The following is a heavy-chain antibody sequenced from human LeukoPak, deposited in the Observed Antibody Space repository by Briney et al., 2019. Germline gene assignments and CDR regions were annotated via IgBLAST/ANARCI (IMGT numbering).Heavy chain of an antibody. Sequence: ASVKVSCKASGYTLTSYAMNWVRQAPGQGLEWMGWINTNTGNPTYAQGFTGRFVFSLDTSVSTAYLQISSLKAEDTAVYYCARGLSYYYDSSGYYYVLDYWGQGTLVTVSS. CDR2: INTNTGNP. J-gene: IGHJ4*02. V-gene: IGHV7-4-1*02. CDR3: ARGLSYYYDSSGYYYVLDY. CDR1: GYTLTSYA. D-gene: IGHD3-22*01.